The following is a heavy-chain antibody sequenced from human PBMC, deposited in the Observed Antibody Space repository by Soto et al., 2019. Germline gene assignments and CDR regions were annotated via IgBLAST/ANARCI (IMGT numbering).Heavy chain of an antibody. Sequence: QVQLVESGGGVVQPGRSLRLSCAASGFTFSTYGMNWVRQAPGKGLEWVAFIWYDGSIKYYADSIKGRFTISRDNPKNTMYLKMNSLRAEDTAVYYCASVGCTGGSCKLCDYYAMDVWGQGTTVTVSS. V-gene: IGHV3-33*01. D-gene: IGHD2-15*01. CDR3: ASVGCTGGSCKLCDYYAMDV. CDR1: GFTFSTYG. CDR2: IWYDGSIK. J-gene: IGHJ6*02.